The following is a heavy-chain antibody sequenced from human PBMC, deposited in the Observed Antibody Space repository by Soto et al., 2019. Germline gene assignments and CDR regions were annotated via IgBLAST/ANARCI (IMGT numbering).Heavy chain of an antibody. V-gene: IGHV3-30*18. CDR3: AKDRRTNYYYGMDV. Sequence: QVQLVESGGGVVQPGRSLRLSCAASGFTFSSYGMHWVRQAPGKGLEWVAVISSDGSNKYYADSVKGRFTISRDNSKNTLYLQMNSLRAEDTDVYYCAKDRRTNYYYGMDVWGQGTTVTVSS. CDR1: GFTFSSYG. J-gene: IGHJ6*02. CDR2: ISSDGSNK.